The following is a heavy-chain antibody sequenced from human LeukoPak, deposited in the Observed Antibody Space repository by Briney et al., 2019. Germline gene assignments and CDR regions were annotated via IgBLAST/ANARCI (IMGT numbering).Heavy chain of an antibody. CDR3: ARDSQLLYYMDV. V-gene: IGHV3-21*01. D-gene: IGHD2/OR15-2a*01. Sequence: GSLRLSCAASGFTFSSYSMNWVRQAPGKGLEWVSSISSSSSYIYYADSVKGRFTISRDNAKNSLYLQMNSLRAEDTAVYYCARDSQLLYYMDVWGKGTTVTVSS. CDR2: ISSSSSYI. CDR1: GFTFSSYS. J-gene: IGHJ6*03.